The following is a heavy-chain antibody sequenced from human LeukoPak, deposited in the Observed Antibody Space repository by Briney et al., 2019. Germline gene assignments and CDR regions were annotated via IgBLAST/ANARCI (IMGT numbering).Heavy chain of an antibody. CDR1: GFTFSSYG. CDR2: IKQDGSEK. J-gene: IGHJ5*02. Sequence: GGSLRLSCAASGFTFSSYGMHWVRQAPGKGLEWVANIKQDGSEKYYVDSVKGRFTISRDNAKNSLYLQMNSLRAEDTAVYYCARKSIGWFDPWGQGTLVTVSS. V-gene: IGHV3-7*01. CDR3: ARKSIGWFDP.